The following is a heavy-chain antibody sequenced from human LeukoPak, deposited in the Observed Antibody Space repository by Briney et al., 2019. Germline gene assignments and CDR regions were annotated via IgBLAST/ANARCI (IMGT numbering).Heavy chain of an antibody. CDR2: IYPYDSDT. CDR3: ARHIGYSAWNPDY. D-gene: IGHD5-18*01. J-gene: IGHJ4*02. CDR1: GYSFTGFW. Sequence: GESLQISSNASGYSFTGFWIGWVRRMPGKGLEGMGIIYPYDSDTRYSPSFQGQVTISADKSISTAYLQWSSLKASDTAMYYCARHIGYSAWNPDYWGQGTLVTVSS. V-gene: IGHV5-51*01.